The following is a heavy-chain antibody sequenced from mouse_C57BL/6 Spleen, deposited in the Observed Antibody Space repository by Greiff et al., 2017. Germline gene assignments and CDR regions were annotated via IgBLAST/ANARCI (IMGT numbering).Heavy chain of an antibody. CDR2: IWSGGST. V-gene: IGHV2-2*01. J-gene: IGHJ1*03. Sequence: VKLVESGPGLVQPSQSLSITCTVSGFSLTSYGVHWVRQSPGKGLEWLGVIWSGGSTDYNAAFISRLSISKDNSKSQVFFKMNSLQADDTAIYYCASYYGSSYDWYFDVWGTGTTVTVSS. D-gene: IGHD1-1*01. CDR1: GFSLTSYG. CDR3: ASYYGSSYDWYFDV.